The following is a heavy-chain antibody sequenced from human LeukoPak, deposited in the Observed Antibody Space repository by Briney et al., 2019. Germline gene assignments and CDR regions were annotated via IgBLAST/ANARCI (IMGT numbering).Heavy chain of an antibody. CDR3: ARATRYSSSWYPLDY. V-gene: IGHV1-2*02. Sequence: ASVKVSCKASGYTFTGYYMHWVRQAPGQGLEWMGWINPNSGGTNYAQKFQGRVTMTRDTSISTAYMELSRLRSDDTAVYYCARATRYSSSWYPLDYWGQGTLVTVSS. J-gene: IGHJ4*02. CDR1: GYTFTGYY. CDR2: INPNSGGT. D-gene: IGHD6-13*01.